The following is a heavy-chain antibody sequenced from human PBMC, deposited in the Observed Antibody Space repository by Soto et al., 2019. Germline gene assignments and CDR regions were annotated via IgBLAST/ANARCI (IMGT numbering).Heavy chain of an antibody. V-gene: IGHV4-59*01. J-gene: IGHJ6*02. CDR3: ARDRREHKRSGLYYYYGMDV. Sequence: SETLSLTCTVSGGSISSYYWSWIRQPPGKGLEWIGYIYYSGSTNYNPSLKSRVTISVDTSKNQFSLKLSSVTAADTAVYYCARDRREHKRSGLYYYYGMDVWGQGTTVTVSS. CDR2: IYYSGST. CDR1: GGSISSYY. D-gene: IGHD1-26*01.